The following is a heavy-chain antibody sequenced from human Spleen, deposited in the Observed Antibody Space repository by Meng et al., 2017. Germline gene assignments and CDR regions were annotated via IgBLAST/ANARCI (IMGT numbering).Heavy chain of an antibody. J-gene: IGHJ6*02. D-gene: IGHD1-26*01. Sequence: GGSLRLSCAASGFIFSTYAMHWVRQAPGKGLEWVAVMSYDGTDKNYADSVKGRFTISRDNSKNTLYLQMNSLRAEDTAVYYCARAARGKSGSYYNYYYGMDVWGQGTTVTVSS. CDR3: ARAARGKSGSYYNYYYGMDV. CDR2: MSYDGTDK. V-gene: IGHV3-30*04. CDR1: GFIFSTYA.